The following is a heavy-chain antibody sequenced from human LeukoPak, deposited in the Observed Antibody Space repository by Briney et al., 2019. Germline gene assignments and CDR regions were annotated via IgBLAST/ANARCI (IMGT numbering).Heavy chain of an antibody. CDR2: ISWNSGSI. V-gene: IGHV3-9*02. Sequence: SGGSLRLSCAASGFTSDDYAMHWVRQAPGKGLEWVSGISWNSGSIGYADSVKGRFTISRDNAKNSLYLQMNSLRAEDTALYYCAKDIATGNRLYYFDYWGQGTLVTVSS. CDR1: GFTSDDYA. D-gene: IGHD1-14*01. CDR3: AKDIATGNRLYYFDY. J-gene: IGHJ4*02.